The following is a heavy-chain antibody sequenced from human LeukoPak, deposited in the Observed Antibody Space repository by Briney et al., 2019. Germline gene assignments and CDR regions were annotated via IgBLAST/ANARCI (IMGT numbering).Heavy chain of an antibody. Sequence: PGGSLRLSCAASGFTFSSYSMNWVRQSPGKGLEWVSYVVSGSSTIYYADSVKGRFTISRDNAKNSLYLQMNSLRAEDTAVYYCARAGTYNLFDYWGQGTLVTVSS. J-gene: IGHJ4*02. D-gene: IGHD1-1*01. V-gene: IGHV3-48*01. CDR1: GFTFSSYS. CDR3: ARAGTYNLFDY. CDR2: VVSGSSTI.